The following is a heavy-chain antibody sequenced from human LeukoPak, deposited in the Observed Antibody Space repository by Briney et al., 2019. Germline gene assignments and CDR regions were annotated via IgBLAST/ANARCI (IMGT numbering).Heavy chain of an antibody. J-gene: IGHJ4*02. CDR2: IRSKANSYAT. V-gene: IGHV3-73*01. CDR3: TRPYSSGPVSGYY. Sequence: GGSLRLSCAASGFTFSGSAMHWVRQASGNGLEWVGRIRSKANSYATAYAASVKGRFTISRDDSKNTAYLQMNSLKTEDTAVYYCTRPYSSGPVSGYYWGQGTLVTVSS. D-gene: IGHD6-19*01. CDR1: GFTFSGSA.